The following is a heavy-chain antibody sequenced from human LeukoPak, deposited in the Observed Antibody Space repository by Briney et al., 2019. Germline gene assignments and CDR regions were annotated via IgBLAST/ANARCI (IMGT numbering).Heavy chain of an antibody. CDR1: RFTFSSYS. CDR2: ISSSGVTT. V-gene: IGHV3-23*01. D-gene: IGHD3-10*01. J-gene: IGHJ4*02. CDR3: AKDRDYYLVGFFDY. Sequence: AGSLRLPCAAYRFTFSSYSMSWVRQAPGKGLEWVSAISSSGVTTYYADSVKGRFTISRDNSKNTLYLQMNSLRAEDTALYYCAKDRDYYLVGFFDYWGQGTLVTVSS.